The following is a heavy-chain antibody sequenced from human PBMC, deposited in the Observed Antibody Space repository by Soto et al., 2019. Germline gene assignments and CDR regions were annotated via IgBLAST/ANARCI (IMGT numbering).Heavy chain of an antibody. CDR2: ISYDGSNK. CDR3: AKGREGDYFYYYGMDV. Sequence: GGSLRLSCAASGFTFSSYGMHWVRQAPGKGLEWVAVISYDGSNKYYADSVKGRFTISRDNSKNTLYLQMNSLRAEDTAVYYCAKGREGDYFYYYGMDVWGQGTTVTVSS. CDR1: GFTFSSYG. J-gene: IGHJ6*02. V-gene: IGHV3-30*18. D-gene: IGHD4-17*01.